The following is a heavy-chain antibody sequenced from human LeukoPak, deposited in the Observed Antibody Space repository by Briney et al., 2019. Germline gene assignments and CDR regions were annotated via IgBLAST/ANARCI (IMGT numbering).Heavy chain of an antibody. Sequence: GGHLRLSCAASGFTVSSNYMSWVRQAPGKGLEWVSVIYTGDSTYYADSVKGRFTISRDNSKNTLYLQMNSLTAEDTAVYYCARMGLLRGYYYYGMDVWGQGTRVSVSS. CDR1: GFTVSSNY. D-gene: IGHD3-10*01. J-gene: IGHJ6*02. CDR3: ARMGLLRGYYYYGMDV. V-gene: IGHV3-53*01. CDR2: IYTGDST.